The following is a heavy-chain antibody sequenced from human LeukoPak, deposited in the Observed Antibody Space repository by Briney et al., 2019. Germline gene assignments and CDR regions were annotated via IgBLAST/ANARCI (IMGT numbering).Heavy chain of an antibody. D-gene: IGHD4-17*01. CDR3: GSTTVTTDYYFDY. Sequence: SGGSLRLSCAASAFTFSSYTMHWVRQAPGKGLEWVAVISYDGSNKYYGDSVKGRFTISRDNSKNTLYLQMNSLRAEDTAVYYCGSTTVTTDYYFDYWGQGTLVTVSS. V-gene: IGHV3-30-3*01. J-gene: IGHJ4*02. CDR1: AFTFSSYT. CDR2: ISYDGSNK.